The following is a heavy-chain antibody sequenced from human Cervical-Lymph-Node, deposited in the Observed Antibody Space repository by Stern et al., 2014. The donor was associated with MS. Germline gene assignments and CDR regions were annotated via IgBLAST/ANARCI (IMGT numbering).Heavy chain of an antibody. CDR2: IKSRCTSI. J-gene: IGHJ5*02. Sequence: EVQLVESGGGLVRPGGSLRLSCAASGFTFGTHALNWVRQAPGKGLEWVSSIKSRCTSIFYAESVKGRFTISRDNAKNSLFLQMNSLRAEDTAVYYCATGGGSYNHWGQGALVTVSS. CDR1: GFTFGTHA. V-gene: IGHV3-21*01. CDR3: ATGGGSYNH. D-gene: IGHD1-26*01.